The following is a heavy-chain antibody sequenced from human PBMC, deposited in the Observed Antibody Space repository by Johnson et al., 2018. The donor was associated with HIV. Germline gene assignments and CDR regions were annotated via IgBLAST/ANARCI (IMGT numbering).Heavy chain of an antibody. Sequence: VQLVESGGGVVQPGRSLRLSCAASGFSVSSNYVRWVRQAPGKGLEWVSVIYSGGSTYYADSVKGRFTISRDNSKNTLYLQMNSLRAEDTAVYYCASSETYPPVAGAFDIWGQGTMVTVSS. CDR1: GFSVSSNY. J-gene: IGHJ3*02. CDR3: ASSETYPPVAGAFDI. CDR2: IYSGGST. D-gene: IGHD2-2*01. V-gene: IGHV3-66*01.